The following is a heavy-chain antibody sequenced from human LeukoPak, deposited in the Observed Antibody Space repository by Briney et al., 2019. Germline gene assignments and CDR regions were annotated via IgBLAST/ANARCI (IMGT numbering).Heavy chain of an antibody. J-gene: IGHJ5*02. D-gene: IGHD6-13*01. V-gene: IGHV4-31*03. Sequence: LQTLSLTCTVSGGSISSGGYYWSWIRQHPGKGLEWIGYIYYSGSTYYNPSLKSRVTISVDTSKNQFSLKLSSVTAADTAVYYCAREGSSWQPKNNWFDPWGQGTLVTVSS. CDR2: IYYSGST. CDR1: GGSISSGGYY. CDR3: AREGSSWQPKNNWFDP.